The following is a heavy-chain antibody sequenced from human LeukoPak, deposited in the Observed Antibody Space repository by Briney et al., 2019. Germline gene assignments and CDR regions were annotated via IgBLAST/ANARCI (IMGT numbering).Heavy chain of an antibody. CDR3: ARHRKVYYGSGKNWFDP. Sequence: SETLSLTCAVYGGSLSGYYWSWIRQPPGKGLEWIGEINHSGSTNYNPSLKSRVTISVDTSKNQFSLKLSSVTAADTAVYYCARHRKVYYGSGKNWFDPWGQGTLVTVSS. CDR1: GGSLSGYY. J-gene: IGHJ5*02. D-gene: IGHD3-10*01. V-gene: IGHV4-34*01. CDR2: INHSGST.